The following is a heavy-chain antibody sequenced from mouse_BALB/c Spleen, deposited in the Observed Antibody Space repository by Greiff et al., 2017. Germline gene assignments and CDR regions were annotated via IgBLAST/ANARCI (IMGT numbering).Heavy chain of an antibody. CDR2: ISSGSSTI. CDR1: GFTFSSFG. CDR3: ARRELSYAMDY. D-gene: IGHD1-1*02. Sequence: VQLQESGGGLVQPGGSRKLSCAASGFTFSSFGMHWVRQAPEKGLEWVAYISSGSSTIYYADTVKGRFTISRDNPKNTLFLQMTSLRSEDTAMYYCARRELSYAMDYWGQGTSVTVSS. V-gene: IGHV5-17*02. J-gene: IGHJ4*01.